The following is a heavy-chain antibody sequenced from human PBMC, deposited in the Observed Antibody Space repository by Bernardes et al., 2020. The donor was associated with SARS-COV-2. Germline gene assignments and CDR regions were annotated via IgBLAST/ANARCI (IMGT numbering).Heavy chain of an antibody. CDR2: IYYSGST. Sequence: SETLSLTCTVSGGSISSGSYYWSWIRQSAGKGLEWIGRIYYSGSTYYNPSLKSRVAISVDTSKSQFSLNLSSVTAADTAVYFCARGDVVVVGAIGYYYGMNLWGQGTTVTVSS. CDR1: GGSISSGSYY. J-gene: IGHJ6*02. CDR3: ARGDVVVVGAIGYYYGMNL. V-gene: IGHV4-31*03. D-gene: IGHD2-15*01.